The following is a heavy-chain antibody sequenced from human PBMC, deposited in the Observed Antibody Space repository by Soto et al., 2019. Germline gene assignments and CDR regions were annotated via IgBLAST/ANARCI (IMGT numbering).Heavy chain of an antibody. Sequence: QVQLQESGPGLVKPSQTLSLTCTVSGGSISSGDYYWSWIRQPPGKGLEWIGYIYYSGSTYYNPSLKSRVTTSVDTSKSQFSLKLSSVTAADTVVYYCARVADCSGGRCYFSVDYWGQGTLVTVSS. J-gene: IGHJ4*02. CDR3: ARVADCSGGRCYFSVDY. CDR2: IYYSGST. CDR1: GGSISSGDYY. V-gene: IGHV4-30-4*01. D-gene: IGHD2-15*01.